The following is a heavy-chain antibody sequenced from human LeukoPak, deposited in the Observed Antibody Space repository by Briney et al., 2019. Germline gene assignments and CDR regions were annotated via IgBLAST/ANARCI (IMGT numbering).Heavy chain of an antibody. J-gene: IGHJ4*02. CDR3: ARGLDSGLFFDY. V-gene: IGHV1-69*13. Sequence: ASVKVSCKASGGTFSSYAISWVRQAPGQGLEWMGGIIPIFGTANYAQKFQGRVTITADESTSTAYMELSSLRSEDTAVYYCARGLDSGLFFDYWGQGTLVTVSS. CDR1: GGTFSSYA. CDR2: IIPIFGTA.